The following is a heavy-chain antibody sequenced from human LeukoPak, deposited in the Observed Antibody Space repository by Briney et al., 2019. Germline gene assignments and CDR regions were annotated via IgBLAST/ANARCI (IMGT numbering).Heavy chain of an antibody. Sequence: ASVKVSCKASGYTFTSYDINWARQATGQGLEWMGWVNPDSGHTGYAQKFQGRVTMTRNTSISTAYMELSSLRSEDTAVYYCARGAPGSYCSGGSCPYFDYWGQGTLVSVSS. CDR3: ARGAPGSYCSGGSCPYFDY. J-gene: IGHJ4*02. CDR1: GYTFTSYD. CDR2: VNPDSGHT. V-gene: IGHV1-8*01. D-gene: IGHD2-15*01.